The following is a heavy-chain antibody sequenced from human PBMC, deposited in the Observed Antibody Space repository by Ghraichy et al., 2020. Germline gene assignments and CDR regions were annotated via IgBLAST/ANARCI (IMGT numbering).Heavy chain of an antibody. Sequence: LSLTCAASGFTFSDYYMSWIRQAPGKGLEWVSYISSSGSTIYYADSVKGRFTISRDNAKNSLYLQMNSLRAEDTAVYYCVYSSSWEGTFDYWGQGTLVTVSS. J-gene: IGHJ4*02. CDR2: ISSSGSTI. CDR1: GFTFSDYY. D-gene: IGHD6-13*01. V-gene: IGHV3-11*01. CDR3: VYSSSWEGTFDY.